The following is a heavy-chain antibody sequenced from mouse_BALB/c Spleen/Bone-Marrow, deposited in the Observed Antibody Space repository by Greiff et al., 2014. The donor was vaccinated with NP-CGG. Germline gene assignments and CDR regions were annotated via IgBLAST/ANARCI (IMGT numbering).Heavy chain of an antibody. J-gene: IGHJ2*01. CDR1: GYTFTSYT. V-gene: IGHV1-4*01. D-gene: IGHD1-2*01. CDR3: ARFITTATEYFDY. Sequence: VQLQQSGAELARPGASVKMSCKASGYTFTSYTMHWVKQRPGQGLEWIGYINPSSGYTNYNQKFKDKATLTADKSSSTAFMQLSSLTSEDSAVYYCARFITTATEYFDYWGQGTTLTVSS. CDR2: INPSSGYT.